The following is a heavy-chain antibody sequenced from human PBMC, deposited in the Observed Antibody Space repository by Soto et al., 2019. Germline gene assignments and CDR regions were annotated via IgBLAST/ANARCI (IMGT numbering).Heavy chain of an antibody. CDR3: ARGSHKLHSYDSSGFYHYVDY. CDR2: INDSGST. CDR1: GGSFSDYS. J-gene: IGHJ4*02. D-gene: IGHD3-22*01. V-gene: IGHV4-34*01. Sequence: SETLSLTCAVYGGSFSDYSWTWIRQPPGKGLEWIGEINDSGSTNYTPSLERRVTISRDTSKNRFSLKLSSVTAAETAVYYCARGSHKLHSYDSSGFYHYVDYWGQGSLVTVYS.